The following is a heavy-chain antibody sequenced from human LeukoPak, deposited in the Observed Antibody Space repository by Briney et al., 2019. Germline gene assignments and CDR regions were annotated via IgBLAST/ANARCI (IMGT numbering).Heavy chain of an antibody. Sequence: ASVKVSCKASGYTFTSYGISCVRQAPGQGLEWMGWISAYNGNANYAQKLQGRVTITTDTSTSTAYMELRSLRSGDAAVYYCARDFDDILTGGWAFDIWGQGTMVTVSS. CDR1: GYTFTSYG. CDR2: ISAYNGNA. V-gene: IGHV1-18*01. CDR3: ARDFDDILTGGWAFDI. D-gene: IGHD3-9*01. J-gene: IGHJ3*02.